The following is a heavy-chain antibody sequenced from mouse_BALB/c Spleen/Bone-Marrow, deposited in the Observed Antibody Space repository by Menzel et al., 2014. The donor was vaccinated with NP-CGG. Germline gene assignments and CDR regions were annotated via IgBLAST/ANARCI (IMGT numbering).Heavy chain of an antibody. D-gene: IGHD4-1*01. J-gene: IGHJ3*01. V-gene: IGHV5-4*02. CDR3: ANWAY. Sequence: VQGVESGGGLVKPGGSLKLSCAASGFTFSDYYMYWVRQTPEKRLEWVATISDGGSYTYYPDSVKGRFTISRDNAKSNLYLQMSSLKSEDTAMYYCANWAYWGQGTLVTVSA. CDR2: ISDGGSYT. CDR1: GFTFSDYY.